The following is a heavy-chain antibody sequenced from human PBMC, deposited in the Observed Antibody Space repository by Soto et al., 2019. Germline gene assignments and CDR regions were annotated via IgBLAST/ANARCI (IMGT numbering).Heavy chain of an antibody. Sequence: PSGTLSLTCTVSGGSISSGDYYWSWIRQPPGKGLEWIGYIYYSGSTYYNPSLKSRVTISVDTSKNQFSLKLSSVTAADTAVYYCARDRRGDRALNYGMDVWGQGTTVTVSS. V-gene: IGHV4-30-4*01. D-gene: IGHD3-10*01. CDR1: GGSISSGDYY. CDR3: ARDRRGDRALNYGMDV. CDR2: IYYSGST. J-gene: IGHJ6*02.